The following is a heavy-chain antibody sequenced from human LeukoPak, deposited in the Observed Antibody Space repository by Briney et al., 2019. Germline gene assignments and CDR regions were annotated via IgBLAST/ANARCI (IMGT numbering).Heavy chain of an antibody. D-gene: IGHD3-22*01. V-gene: IGHV3-30*18. CDR1: GFTFSSYG. J-gene: IGHJ6*02. CDR2: ISYDGSNK. Sequence: PGGSLRLSGAASGFTFSSYGMHWVRQAPGKGLEWVAVISYDGSNKYYADSVKGRFTTSRDNSKNTLYLQMNSLRAEDTAVYYCAKDYYYDSSYGMDVWGQGTTVTVSS. CDR3: AKDYYYDSSYGMDV.